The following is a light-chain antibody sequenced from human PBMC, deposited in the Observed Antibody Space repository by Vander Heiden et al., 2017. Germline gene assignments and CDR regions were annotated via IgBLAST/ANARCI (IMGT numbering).Light chain of an antibody. J-gene: IGKJ4*01. CDR2: WAS. CDR3: QQDDSLPLT. V-gene: IGKV4-1*01. CDR1: QSVLYSPNSKDY. Sequence: DIVMTQSPDSLAVSLGERATINCKSSQSVLYSPNSKDYLAWYQQKPGQPPKLLIYWASTRESGVPDRFSGSGSGTDFTLTISSLQAEDVAVYYCQQDDSLPLTFGGGTKVEIK.